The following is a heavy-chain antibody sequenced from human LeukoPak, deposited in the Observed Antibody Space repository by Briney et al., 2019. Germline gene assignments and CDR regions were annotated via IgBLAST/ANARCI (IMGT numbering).Heavy chain of an antibody. CDR1: GGSFSGYY. J-gene: IGHJ4*02. CDR2: INHSGST. Sequence: KPSETLSLTCAVYGGSFSGYYWSWIRQPLGKGLEWIGEINHSGSTNYNPSPKSRVTISVDTPKNQFSLKLSSVTAADTAVYYCARGRIRALRYFDWLSRYYFDYWGQGTLVTVSS. D-gene: IGHD3-9*01. CDR3: ARGRIRALRYFDWLSRYYFDY. V-gene: IGHV4-34*01.